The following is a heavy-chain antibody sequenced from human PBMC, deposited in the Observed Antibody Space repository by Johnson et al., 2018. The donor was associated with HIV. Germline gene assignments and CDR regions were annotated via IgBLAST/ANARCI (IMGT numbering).Heavy chain of an antibody. J-gene: IGHJ3*02. CDR2: LSGSGGRP. CDR1: GIIVTGKS. CDR3: AKIKSWELLGAFDI. D-gene: IGHD1-26*01. Sequence: MLLVESGGGVVQPGRSLRLSCAASGIIVTGKSMSWVRQAPGKGLVWLSALSGSGGRPSHAASVKGRFTIARDNSKNTLYRQMNSLRAEDTAVYYCAKIKSWELLGAFDIWGQGTMVTVSS. V-gene: IGHV3-23*04.